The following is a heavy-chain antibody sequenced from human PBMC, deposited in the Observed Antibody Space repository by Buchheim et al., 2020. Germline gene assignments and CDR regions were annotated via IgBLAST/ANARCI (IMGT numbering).Heavy chain of an antibody. CDR2: IYYSGGT. V-gene: IGHV4-59*01. J-gene: IGHJ2*01. CDR1: GGSISSYY. D-gene: IGHD4-17*01. Sequence: QVQLQESGPGLVKPSETLSLTCTVSGGSISSYYWSWIRQPPGKGLEWIGYIYYSGGTDYNPSLKSRVTISVDTSKNQFSLKLTSVTPADTAVYYCARVTVTTDGGWYFDLWGRGTL. CDR3: ARVTVTTDGGWYFDL.